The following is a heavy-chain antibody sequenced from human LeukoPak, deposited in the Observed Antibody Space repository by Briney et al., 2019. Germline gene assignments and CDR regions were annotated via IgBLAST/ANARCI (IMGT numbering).Heavy chain of an antibody. CDR3: ARDAAKYCSSTSCFNAFDI. J-gene: IGHJ3*02. CDR2: IYYAGNT. Sequence: SETLSLTCTVSGGSITGYYWFWIRQPPGKGLEWIGYIYYAGNTNYNPSLKSRVTISVDTSKNQFSLKLSSVTAADTAVYYCARDAAKYCSSTSCFNAFDIWGQGTMVTVSS. D-gene: IGHD2-2*01. V-gene: IGHV4-59*01. CDR1: GGSITGYY.